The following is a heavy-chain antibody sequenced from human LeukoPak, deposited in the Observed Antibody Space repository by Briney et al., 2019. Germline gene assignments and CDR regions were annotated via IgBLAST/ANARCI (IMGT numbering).Heavy chain of an antibody. Sequence: ASVKVSCKASGYTFTSYGISWVRQAPGQGLEWMGWINAYNGNTNYAQKLQGRVTMTTDTSTSTAYMELRSLRSDDTAVYYCARDPLVGATRLFYFDYWGQGTLVTVSS. CDR3: ARDPLVGATRLFYFDY. CDR2: INAYNGNT. D-gene: IGHD1-26*01. CDR1: GYTFTSYG. V-gene: IGHV1-18*01. J-gene: IGHJ4*02.